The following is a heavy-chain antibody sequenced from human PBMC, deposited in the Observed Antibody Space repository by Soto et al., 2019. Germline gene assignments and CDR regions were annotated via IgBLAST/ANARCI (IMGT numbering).Heavy chain of an antibody. CDR1: GYSFTSYW. V-gene: IGHV5-10-1*01. J-gene: IGHJ6*02. D-gene: IGHD3-10*01. CDR2: IDPSDSYT. Sequence: GESLKISCKGSGYSFTSYWISWVRQMPGKGLEWMGRIDPSDSYTNYSPSFQGHVTISADKSISTAYLQWSSLKASDTAMYFCARHFPLYGSGSYPTGYYYGMDVWGQGTTVTVSS. CDR3: ARHFPLYGSGSYPTGYYYGMDV.